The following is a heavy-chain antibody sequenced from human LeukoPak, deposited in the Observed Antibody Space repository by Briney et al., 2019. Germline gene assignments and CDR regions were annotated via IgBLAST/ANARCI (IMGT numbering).Heavy chain of an antibody. CDR2: IYSGDSDT. Sequence: GESLKISCEASGYSFTTYWITWVRQMPGKGLEWMAIIYSGDSDTRYSPSFQGQVTISVDKSISTAYLQWSSLKASDTAIYYYAIHSYGYRHWGQGTLVTVSS. J-gene: IGHJ4*02. V-gene: IGHV5-51*01. CDR1: GYSFTTYW. CDR3: AIHSYGYRH. D-gene: IGHD5-18*01.